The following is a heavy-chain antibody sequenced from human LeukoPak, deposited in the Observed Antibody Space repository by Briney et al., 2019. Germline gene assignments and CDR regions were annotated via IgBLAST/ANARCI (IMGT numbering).Heavy chain of an antibody. V-gene: IGHV1-3*01. D-gene: IGHD6-13*01. CDR3: ARGQLDTHFDY. J-gene: IGHJ4*02. Sequence: ASVKVSCKASGYTFTSYAMHWVRQAPGQRLEWMGWINAGNGNTKYSQKFQGRVTITRDTSASTAYMELSSLRSEDTVVYYCARGQLDTHFDYWGQGTLVTVSS. CDR2: INAGNGNT. CDR1: GYTFTSYA.